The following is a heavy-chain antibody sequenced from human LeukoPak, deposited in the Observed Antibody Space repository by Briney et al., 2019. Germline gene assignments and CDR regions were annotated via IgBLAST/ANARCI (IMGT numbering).Heavy chain of an antibody. D-gene: IGHD6-13*01. CDR2: IYYGGNT. J-gene: IGHJ4*02. CDR3: ATSSSWYRFDY. CDR1: GGSITITSSY. Sequence: PSETLSLTCPVSGGSITITSSYWGWIRQPPGKGLEWIGSIYYGGNTYYSPSLKSRVTVSVDTSKNQFSLNLSSVTAADTAMYYCATSSSWYRFDYWGQGTLVTVSS. V-gene: IGHV4-39*01.